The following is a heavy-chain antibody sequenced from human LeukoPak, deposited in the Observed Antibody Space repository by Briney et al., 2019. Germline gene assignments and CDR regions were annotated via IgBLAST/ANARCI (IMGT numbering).Heavy chain of an antibody. CDR2: INHSGST. CDR3: ARMVRGVIIYYYYYMDV. D-gene: IGHD3-10*01. J-gene: IGHJ6*03. V-gene: IGHV4-34*01. CDR1: GGSFSGYY. Sequence: PSETLSLTCAVYGGSFSGYYWNWIRQAPGKGLEWIGEINHSGSTNYNPSLKSRLTMSVDTSKNQFSLKLTSVTAADTAVYYCARMVRGVIIYYYYYMDVWGKGTTVTVSS.